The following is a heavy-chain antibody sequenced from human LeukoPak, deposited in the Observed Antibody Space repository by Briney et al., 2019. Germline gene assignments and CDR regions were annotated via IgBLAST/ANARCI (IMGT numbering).Heavy chain of an antibody. J-gene: IGHJ4*02. D-gene: IGHD3-22*01. V-gene: IGHV3-30-3*01. CDR3: ARAWRYYDSSGYLDY. Sequence: SLXLSCAASGFTFSSYAMHWVRQAPGKGLEWVAVISYDGSNKYYADSVKGRFTISRDNSKNTLYLQMNSLRAEDTAVYYCARAWRYYDSSGYLDYWGQGTLVTVSS. CDR2: ISYDGSNK. CDR1: GFTFSSYA.